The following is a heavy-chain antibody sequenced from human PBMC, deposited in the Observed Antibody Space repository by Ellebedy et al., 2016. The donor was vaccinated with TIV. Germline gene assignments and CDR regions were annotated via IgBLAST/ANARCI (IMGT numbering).Heavy chain of an antibody. D-gene: IGHD6-25*01. V-gene: IGHV2-5*02. J-gene: IGHJ4*02. CDR2: IYWDDDK. Sequence: SGPTLVXPTQTLTLTCTFSGFSLTTSGVGVHWIRQPPGKTLEWLAIIYWDDDKRYIPSLKTRLTITKDTSKNQVLLTITNMDPVDTATYYCALRRLEAAVNWGQGTLVTVSS. CDR1: GFSLTTSGVG. CDR3: ALRRLEAAVN.